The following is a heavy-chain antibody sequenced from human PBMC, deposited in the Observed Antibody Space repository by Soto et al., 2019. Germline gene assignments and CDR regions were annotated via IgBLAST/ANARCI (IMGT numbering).Heavy chain of an antibody. Sequence: QVQLVQSGAEVKKPGSSVKVSCKAPGGTFSTYAITWVRQAPGQGLEWMGGIIPMFGTSTYAQKFQGRVTITADESTSTAYMELSSLTSEDTAVYFCARRRHCSGNSCGYYYGMDVWGQGTTVTVSS. J-gene: IGHJ6*02. V-gene: IGHV1-69*12. CDR1: GGTFSTYA. D-gene: IGHD2-15*01. CDR3: ARRRHCSGNSCGYYYGMDV. CDR2: IIPMFGTS.